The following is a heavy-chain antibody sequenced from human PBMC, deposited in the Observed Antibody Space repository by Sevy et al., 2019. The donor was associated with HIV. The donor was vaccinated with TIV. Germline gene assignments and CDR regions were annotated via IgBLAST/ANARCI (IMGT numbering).Heavy chain of an antibody. D-gene: IGHD5-18*01. J-gene: IGHJ6*02. Sequence: LETLSLTCTVSGGSISSYYWSWIRQPPGKGLEWIGYIYYSGSTNYNPSLKSRVTISVDTSKNQFSLKLSSVTAADTAVYYCARAGYSYGRGMDVWGQGTTVTVSS. CDR1: GGSISSYY. CDR3: ARAGYSYGRGMDV. CDR2: IYYSGST. V-gene: IGHV4-59*01.